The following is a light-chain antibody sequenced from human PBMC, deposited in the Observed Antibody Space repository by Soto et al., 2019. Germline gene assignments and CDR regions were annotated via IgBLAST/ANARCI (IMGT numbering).Light chain of an antibody. J-gene: IGLJ1*01. CDR3: RSNAQGSTYV. Sequence: QSALTQPASVSGSPGQSITISCTGTSRDVGFYNYVSWYQQQHQGKAPNLKLCEVDNRPSGVSICFSGSKSGNTASLTISGLLAEDEAVYYCRSNAQGSTYVFGRGTKHTVL. CDR1: SRDVGFYNY. V-gene: IGLV2-14*01. CDR2: EVD.